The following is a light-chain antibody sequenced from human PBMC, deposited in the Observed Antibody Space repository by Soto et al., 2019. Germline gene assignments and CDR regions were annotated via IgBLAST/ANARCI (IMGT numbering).Light chain of an antibody. CDR1: QSVSSY. Sequence: EIVLTQSPATLSLSPWERATLSCRASQSVSSYLAWYQQKPGQAPRLLIYDASNRATGIPARFSGSGSGTDFTLTISSLEPEDFAVYYCQQRSNWPLTFGPGTKVD. CDR3: QQRSNWPLT. CDR2: DAS. J-gene: IGKJ3*01. V-gene: IGKV3-11*01.